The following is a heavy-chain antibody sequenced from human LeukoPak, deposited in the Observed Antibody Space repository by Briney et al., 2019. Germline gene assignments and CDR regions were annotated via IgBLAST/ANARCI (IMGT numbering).Heavy chain of an antibody. Sequence: GGSLRLSCAASGFTFSNYWMTWVRQAPGKGLEWVAHVKPDGSEKSYVDSVKGRFTISRDNAQNSLYLQMNSLRAEDTAVYYCATPLDYYDSSGYHQGGDWGQGTLVTVSS. V-gene: IGHV3-7*01. CDR1: GFTFSNYW. J-gene: IGHJ4*02. D-gene: IGHD3-22*01. CDR2: VKPDGSEK. CDR3: ATPLDYYDSSGYHQGGD.